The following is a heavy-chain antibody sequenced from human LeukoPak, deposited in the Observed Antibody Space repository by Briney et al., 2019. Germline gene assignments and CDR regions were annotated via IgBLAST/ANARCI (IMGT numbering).Heavy chain of an antibody. CDR1: GFTFSSYA. CDR2: IKQDGSEK. V-gene: IGHV3-7*04. Sequence: GGSLRLSCVASGFTFSSYAMNWVRQAPGKGLEWVANIKQDGSEKYYVDSVKGRFTISRDNAKNSVYLQMNSLRAEDTAVYYCARRHHFGFLDSWGQGTLVTVSS. D-gene: IGHD3-10*01. J-gene: IGHJ4*02. CDR3: ARRHHFGFLDS.